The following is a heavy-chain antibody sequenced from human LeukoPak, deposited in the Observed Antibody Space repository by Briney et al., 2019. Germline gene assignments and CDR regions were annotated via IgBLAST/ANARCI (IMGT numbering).Heavy chain of an antibody. J-gene: IGHJ4*02. V-gene: IGHV3-30*02. CDR3: ARILDSAWGELGY. CDR2: IRSDGSNK. Sequence: GGSLRLSCAGSGFSFSSYGMHWVRQAPGKGLEGMAFIRSDGSNKYYADSVKGRFTISRDNSKNTLYMQMNSLRAEDTAVYYCARILDSAWGELGYWGQGTLVTVSS. D-gene: IGHD6-19*01. CDR1: GFSFSSYG.